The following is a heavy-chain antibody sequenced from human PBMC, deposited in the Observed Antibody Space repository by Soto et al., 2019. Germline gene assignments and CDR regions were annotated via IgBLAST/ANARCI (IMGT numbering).Heavy chain of an antibody. D-gene: IGHD6-6*01. Sequence: GESLKTSCKGPEDSFTSYWIGWVRQLPGKGLEWMGIIYPGDSDTRYSPSFQGQVTNSADKSISTAYLQWSSLKASDTAMYYCASSRAASSSSTLYYYYYGMDVWGQGTTVTVSS. CDR1: EDSFTSYW. CDR2: IYPGDSDT. V-gene: IGHV5-51*01. CDR3: ASSRAASSSSTLYYYYYGMDV. J-gene: IGHJ6*02.